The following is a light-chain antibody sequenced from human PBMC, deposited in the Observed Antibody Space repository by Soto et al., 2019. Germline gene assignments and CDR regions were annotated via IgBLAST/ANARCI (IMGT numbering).Light chain of an antibody. CDR2: DVS. Sequence: QSALTQPASVSGSAGQSITISCTGTGSDVGGSNSVSWYQQHPGKAPKLMIYDVSNWPSGVSNRFSGSKSGNTASLTISGLQAEDEADYYCSSYTTSSALKVLFGGGTKLTVL. CDR1: GSDVGGSNS. J-gene: IGLJ2*01. CDR3: SSYTTSSALKVL. V-gene: IGLV2-14*01.